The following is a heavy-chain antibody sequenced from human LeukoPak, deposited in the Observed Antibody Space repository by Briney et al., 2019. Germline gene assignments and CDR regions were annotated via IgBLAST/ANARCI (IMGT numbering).Heavy chain of an antibody. Sequence: SETLSLTCTVSGGSISGYYWSWIRQPPGKSLEWIGYLYYSGSTTYNPSLKSRVIISVDTSKNQFSLKLSSVTAADTAVYYCARVGAGTPHYHYGMDVWGQGTTVTVSS. D-gene: IGHD2-15*01. V-gene: IGHV4-59*01. CDR3: ARVGAGTPHYHYGMDV. CDR2: LYYSGST. CDR1: GGSISGYY. J-gene: IGHJ6*02.